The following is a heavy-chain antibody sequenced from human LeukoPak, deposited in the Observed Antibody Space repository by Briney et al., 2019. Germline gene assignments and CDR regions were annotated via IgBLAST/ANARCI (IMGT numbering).Heavy chain of an antibody. Sequence: GGSLRLSCVTSGFTLSRYSMNWVRQAPGKGLEWVSSISSSSSYIYYADSVKGRFTISRDNAKNSLYLQMNSLRAEDTAVYYCARHGRDGYNFVDYWGQGTLVTVSS. CDR3: ARHGRDGYNFVDY. J-gene: IGHJ4*02. CDR2: ISSSSSYI. D-gene: IGHD5-24*01. V-gene: IGHV3-21*01. CDR1: GFTLSRYS.